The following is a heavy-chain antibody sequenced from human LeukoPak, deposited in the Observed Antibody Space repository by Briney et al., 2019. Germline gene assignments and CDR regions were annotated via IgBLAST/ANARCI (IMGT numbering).Heavy chain of an antibody. Sequence: ASVKVSCKASGYTFTGYCMHWVLQAPGHGLEWMGWINPNSGGTNYAQKFQGRVTMTRVSSISTAYMELSRLRSDDTAVYYCARGLGWNPWGQGTLVTVSS. CDR3: ARGLGWNP. V-gene: IGHV1-2*02. CDR1: GYTFTGYC. CDR2: INPNSGGT. J-gene: IGHJ5*02. D-gene: IGHD2-15*01.